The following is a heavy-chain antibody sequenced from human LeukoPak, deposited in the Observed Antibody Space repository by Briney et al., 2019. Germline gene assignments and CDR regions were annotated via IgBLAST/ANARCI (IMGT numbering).Heavy chain of an antibody. D-gene: IGHD2-2*01. CDR1: GFTFSSYA. Sequence: GGSLRLSCAASGFTFSSYAMSWVRQAPGKGLEWVANIKRDGSEKYYVDSVKGRFTISRDNAKNSLFLQMNSLRAEDTAIYYCAREGHCTTTRCYEDYWGQGALVTVSS. V-gene: IGHV3-7*01. J-gene: IGHJ4*02. CDR3: AREGHCTTTRCYEDY. CDR2: IKRDGSEK.